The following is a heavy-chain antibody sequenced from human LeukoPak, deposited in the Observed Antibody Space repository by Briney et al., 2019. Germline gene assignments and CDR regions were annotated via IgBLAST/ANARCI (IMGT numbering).Heavy chain of an antibody. V-gene: IGHV4-59*06. CDR1: GGSISSYY. J-gene: IGHJ4*02. CDR2: IYYAGTT. D-gene: IGHD5-12*01. Sequence: PSETLSLTCTVSGGSISSYYWSWIRQTPGKGLEWIGYIYYAGTTYYNPSLQSRLAMSVDTSKNLFSLELTSMTAADTAVYYCARTTPLVATVDSWGQGTLVTVSS. CDR3: ARTTPLVATVDS.